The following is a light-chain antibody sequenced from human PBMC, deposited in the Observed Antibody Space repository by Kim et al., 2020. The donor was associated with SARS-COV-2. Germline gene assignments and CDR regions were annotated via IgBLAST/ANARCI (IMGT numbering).Light chain of an antibody. CDR3: QTWGTGIRV. CDR1: SRHRSYA. CDR2: LNSDGSH. V-gene: IGLV4-69*01. Sequence: ASVSLTCTLSSRHRSYAIAWHQQQPGKGPRYLMKLNSDGSHSKGDGIPDRFSGSSSGAVRYLPISSLQSEDEADYYCQTWGTGIRVFGGGTQLTVL. J-gene: IGLJ3*02.